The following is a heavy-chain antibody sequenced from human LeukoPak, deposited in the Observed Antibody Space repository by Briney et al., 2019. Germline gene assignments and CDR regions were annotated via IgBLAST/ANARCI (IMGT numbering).Heavy chain of an antibody. Sequence: GGSLRLSCAASGFTFSTYWMSWVRQAPGKGLEWVANIKQDGSEKYYVDSVKGRFTISRDNAKNSLYLQMNSLRAEDTAVYYCARHLPLLIAAAGTDWFDPWGQGTLVTVSS. CDR1: GFTFSTYW. CDR2: IKQDGSEK. J-gene: IGHJ5*02. V-gene: IGHV3-7*03. D-gene: IGHD6-13*01. CDR3: ARHLPLLIAAAGTDWFDP.